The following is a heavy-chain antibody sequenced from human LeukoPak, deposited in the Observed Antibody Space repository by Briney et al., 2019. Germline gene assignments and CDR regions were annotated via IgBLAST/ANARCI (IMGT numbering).Heavy chain of an antibody. CDR2: IWYDGSNK. D-gene: IGHD3-22*01. V-gene: IGHV3-33*01. CDR1: GFTFSSYG. CDR3: ARDSYYYDSSGYYSYYYGMDV. J-gene: IGHJ6*02. Sequence: GGSLRLSCAASGFTFSSYGMHWVRQAPGKGLEWVAVIWYDGSNKYYADSVKGRFTISRDNSKNTLYLQMNSLRAEDTAVYYCARDSYYYDSSGYYSYYYGMDVWGQGTTVTVSS.